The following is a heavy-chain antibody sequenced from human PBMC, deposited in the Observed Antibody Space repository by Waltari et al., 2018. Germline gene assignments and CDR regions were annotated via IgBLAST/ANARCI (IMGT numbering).Heavy chain of an antibody. CDR2: VEPEEGET. J-gene: IGHJ3*01. Sequence: EVQLLQSGAELKEPGTTVRISCKVSGYTFSDYYIHWVQQAPGNGHRWMGLVEPEEGETIYADNFQGRVTISADTSTDTAFMELSSLRSEDTAVFYCATALGDSSSASRPFDFWGQGTMITVSS. V-gene: IGHV1-69-2*01. CDR3: ATALGDSSSASRPFDF. CDR1: GYTFSDYY. D-gene: IGHD6-19*01.